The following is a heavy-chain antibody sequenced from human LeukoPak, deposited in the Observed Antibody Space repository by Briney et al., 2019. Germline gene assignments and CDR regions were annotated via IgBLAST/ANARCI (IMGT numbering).Heavy chain of an antibody. CDR2: IYHSGST. Sequence: PSETLSLTCTVSGYSTSSGYYWGWIRQPPGKGLEWIGSIYHSGSTYYNPSLKSRVTISVDTSKNQFSLKLSSVTAADTAVYYCARVGYGDPFDYWGQGTLVTVSS. CDR1: GYSTSSGYY. J-gene: IGHJ4*02. D-gene: IGHD4-17*01. V-gene: IGHV4-38-2*02. CDR3: ARVGYGDPFDY.